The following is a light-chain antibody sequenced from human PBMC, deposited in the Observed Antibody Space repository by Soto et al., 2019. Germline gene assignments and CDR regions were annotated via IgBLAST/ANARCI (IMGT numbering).Light chain of an antibody. J-gene: IGLJ2*01. CDR2: DVT. CDR3: SSYTTRSTLV. V-gene: IGLV2-14*01. CDR1: SSDVGAYDF. Sequence: QSALTQPASVPGSPGQSITISCTGTSSDVGAYDFVSWYQHYPGKAPKLVTFDVTHRPPGISDRFSGSKSANTASLTISGLQAEDEAFYYCSSYTTRSTLVFGGGTKLNVL.